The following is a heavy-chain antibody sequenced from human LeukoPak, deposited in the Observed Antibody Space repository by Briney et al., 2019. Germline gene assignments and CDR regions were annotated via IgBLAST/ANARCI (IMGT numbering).Heavy chain of an antibody. CDR3: ARESPTSGIDS. CDR2: IYSNGKE. V-gene: IGHV3-53*01. D-gene: IGHD2-15*01. Sequence: GGSLRLSCSASGFSVDSNYMSWVRQAPGKGPEWVSVIYSNGKEYYAESAKGRFTISRDISKNSLDLQMNRLRGEDTAVYYCARESPTSGIDSWGQGTLVIVSS. J-gene: IGHJ5*01. CDR1: GFSVDSNY.